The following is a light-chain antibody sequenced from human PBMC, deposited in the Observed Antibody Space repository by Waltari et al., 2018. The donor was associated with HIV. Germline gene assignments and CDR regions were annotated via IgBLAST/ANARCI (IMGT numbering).Light chain of an antibody. CDR3: AAWDDSLNGVV. V-gene: IGLV1-44*01. Sequence: QSVLTQPPSASGTPGQRVTISCSGSSSNIGSNTVNWYQQLPGTAPKLLNYSNNQRPSGVPDRFSGAKSGTSASLAISGLQSEDEADYYCAAWDDSLNGVVFGGETKLTVL. CDR2: SNN. J-gene: IGLJ2*01. CDR1: SSNIGSNT.